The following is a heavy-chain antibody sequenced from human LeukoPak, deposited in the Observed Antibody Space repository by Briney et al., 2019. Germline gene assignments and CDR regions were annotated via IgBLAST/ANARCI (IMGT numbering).Heavy chain of an antibody. J-gene: IGHJ4*02. CDR1: GFTFSSYS. V-gene: IGHV3-23*01. CDR2: ISGRGDKI. D-gene: IGHD5-24*01. Sequence: PGGSLRLSCAASGFTFSSYSMNWVRQAPGKGLEGVSDISGRGDKIYYADSVKGRFTVSRDNSKNTLYLQMNSLRVEDTAIYYCAKRIRDGYNTPFDAWGPGILVTVSS. CDR3: AKRIRDGYNTPFDA.